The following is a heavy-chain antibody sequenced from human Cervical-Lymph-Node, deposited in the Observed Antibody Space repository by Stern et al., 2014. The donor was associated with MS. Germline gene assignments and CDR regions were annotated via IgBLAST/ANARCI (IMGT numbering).Heavy chain of an antibody. D-gene: IGHD7-27*01. CDR1: GFSLTTSEVG. CDR3: AHSRNWGLNFAY. J-gene: IGHJ4*02. Sequence: QVTLRESGPTLVKPTQTLTLTCTFSGFSLTTSEVGVVWIRQPPGKALEWLSLIYLNDDKRYNPSLKGRLTITKDTSKNEVVLTMAHNDPGDTATYYCAHSRNWGLNFAYWGQGTLVTVSS. CDR2: IYLNDDK. V-gene: IGHV2-5*01.